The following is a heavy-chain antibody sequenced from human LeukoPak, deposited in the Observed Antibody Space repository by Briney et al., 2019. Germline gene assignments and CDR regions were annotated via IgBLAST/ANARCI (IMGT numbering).Heavy chain of an antibody. Sequence: SETLSLTCTVSGDPLSSHSDYKWTWIRQSPQKGLEWIGYIYYTGSTNYNPSLRSRLTTSVDTSMNQFSLRLTAVTAADTAVYYCAREYSAFDYWGQGALVTVSS. CDR3: AREYSAFDY. D-gene: IGHD4-11*01. J-gene: IGHJ4*02. CDR2: IYYTGST. V-gene: IGHV4-61*08. CDR1: GDPLSSHSDY.